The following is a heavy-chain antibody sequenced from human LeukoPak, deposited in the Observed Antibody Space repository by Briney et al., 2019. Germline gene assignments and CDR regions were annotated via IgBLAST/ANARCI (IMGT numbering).Heavy chain of an antibody. D-gene: IGHD3-10*01. CDR3: ARGGSMVRGVL. CDR1: GFTVSSDP. Sequence: PGGSLRLSCVVSGFTVSSDPMNWVRQAPGKGLEWVSAMNSGGETYYADSVRGRFIISRDKSRNTLYLQMNSLRVDDTAVYYCARGGSMVRGVLWGQGTLVTVSS. CDR2: MNSGGET. J-gene: IGHJ4*02. V-gene: IGHV3-53*01.